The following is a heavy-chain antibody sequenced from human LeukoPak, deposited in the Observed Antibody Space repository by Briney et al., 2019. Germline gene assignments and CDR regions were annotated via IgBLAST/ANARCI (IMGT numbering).Heavy chain of an antibody. V-gene: IGHV3-23*05. CDR2: FKTNYNQV. Sequence: GGSLRLSCVASGFTFSDYAMNWVRQAPGKGLEWVSTFKTNYNQVYYAESVRGRFTISSDNSKNTAYLQMNSLRVEDTALYYCARSVPDYTRFDFWGQGALVTVSS. J-gene: IGHJ4*02. CDR3: ARSVPDYTRFDF. D-gene: IGHD4-11*01. CDR1: GFTFSDYA.